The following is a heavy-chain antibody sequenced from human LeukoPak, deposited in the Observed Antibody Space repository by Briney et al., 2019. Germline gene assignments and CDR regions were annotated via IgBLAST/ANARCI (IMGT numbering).Heavy chain of an antibody. CDR2: IYHSGTT. Sequence: PSETLSLTCAVSGYSITSSSWWGWIRQPPGKGLEWIGYIYHSGTTYYNPSLQSRVTMSVDTSKYQFSLELSSVTAVDTAVYYCARKENVYYYFDYWGQGTLVTVSS. CDR3: ARKENVYYYFDY. V-gene: IGHV4-28*01. J-gene: IGHJ4*02. CDR1: GYSITSSSW. D-gene: IGHD3-10*01.